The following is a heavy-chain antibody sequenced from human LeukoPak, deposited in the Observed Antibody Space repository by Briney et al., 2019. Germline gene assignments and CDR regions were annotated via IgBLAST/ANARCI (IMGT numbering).Heavy chain of an antibody. CDR2: IYPGDSDT. D-gene: IGHD6-19*01. CDR1: GYSFTSSW. V-gene: IGHV5-51*01. Sequence: GESLKISCKGSGYSFTSSWIGWVRRMPGKGLEWMGIIYPGDSDTRYSPSFQGQVTISADKSISTAYLQWSSLKASDTAIYYCARCDYGSGWYYFDYWGQGTLVTVSS. CDR3: ARCDYGSGWYYFDY. J-gene: IGHJ4*02.